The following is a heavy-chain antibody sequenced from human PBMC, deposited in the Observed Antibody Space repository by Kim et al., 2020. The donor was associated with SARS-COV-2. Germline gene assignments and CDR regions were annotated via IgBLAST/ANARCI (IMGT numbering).Heavy chain of an antibody. CDR3: ARDNRNHPDYYDSQS. V-gene: IGHV3-53*01. J-gene: IGHJ5*02. CDR2: IYSGGST. CDR1: GFTVSSNY. D-gene: IGHD3-22*01. Sequence: GGSLRLSCAASGFTVSSNYMSWVRQAPGKGLEWVSVIYSGGSTYYADSVKGRFTISRDNSKNTLYLQMNSLRAEDTAVYYCARDNRNHPDYYDSQSWGQGALVTVSS.